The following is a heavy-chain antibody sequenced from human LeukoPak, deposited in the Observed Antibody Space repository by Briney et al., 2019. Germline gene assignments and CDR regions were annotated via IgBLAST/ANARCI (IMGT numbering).Heavy chain of an antibody. Sequence: PGGSLRLSCAASGFIFSSYEMKWLRQAPGKGLEWVSYISSSGSTIYYADSVKGRFTITRDNAKNSLYLQMNGLRAEDTAVYYCARDLVFDYWGQGTLVTVSS. CDR3: ARDLVFDY. CDR1: GFIFSSYE. V-gene: IGHV3-48*03. CDR2: ISSSGSTI. D-gene: IGHD3-16*02. J-gene: IGHJ4*02.